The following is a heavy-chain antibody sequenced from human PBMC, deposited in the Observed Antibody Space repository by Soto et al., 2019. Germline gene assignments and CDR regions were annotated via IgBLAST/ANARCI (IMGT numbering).Heavy chain of an antibody. CDR1: GFTVSTIY. Sequence: GESLKVSCAASGFTVSTIYMSWVRQAPGKGLEWVSVIYSGGSTYYVDSVKGRFTISRDNAKNSLVLQMNSLRVEDTAVYSCARALGWKAFDPWGQGTLVTVSS. CDR2: IYSGGST. V-gene: IGHV3-66*01. J-gene: IGHJ5*02. D-gene: IGHD1-1*01. CDR3: ARALGWKAFDP.